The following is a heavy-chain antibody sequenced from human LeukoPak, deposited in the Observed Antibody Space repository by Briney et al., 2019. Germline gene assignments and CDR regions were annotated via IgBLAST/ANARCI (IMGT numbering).Heavy chain of an antibody. J-gene: IGHJ4*02. CDR1: GFSLSASGVG. D-gene: IGHD1-14*01. CDR3: ARGKGTGSFDY. CDR2: IYWDDDK. V-gene: IGHV2-5*02. Sequence: GSGPTLVNATQTLTLTCTFSGFSLSASGVGVAWIRQPPGKALEWLALIYWDDDKRYSPSLKSRLTITKDTSKNQVVLTMTNMDPVDTATYYCARGKGTGSFDYWGQGTLVTVSS.